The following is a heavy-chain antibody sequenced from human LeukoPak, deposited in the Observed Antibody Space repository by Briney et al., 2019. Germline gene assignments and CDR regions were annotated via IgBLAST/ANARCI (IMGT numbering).Heavy chain of an antibody. J-gene: IGHJ4*02. D-gene: IGHD6-13*01. Sequence: SETLSLTCTVSGGSISSYSWSWIRQLPGKGLEWIGYIYYSGSTNYNPSLKSRVTISVDTSKNQFSLKLSSVTAADTAVYYCARRRGVSSSWYGGNYFDYWGQGTLVTVSS. CDR3: ARRRGVSSSWYGGNYFDY. CDR2: IYYSGST. CDR1: GGSISSYS. V-gene: IGHV4-59*08.